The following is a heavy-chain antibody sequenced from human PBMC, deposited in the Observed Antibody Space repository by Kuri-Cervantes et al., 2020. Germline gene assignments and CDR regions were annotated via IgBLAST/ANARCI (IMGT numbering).Heavy chain of an antibody. Sequence: GGSLRLSCAASGFTFSSYGMHWVRQAPGKGLEWVAVIWYDGSNKYYADSVKGRFTISRDNSKNTLYLQMNSLRAEDTAVYYCAREGTSPGSFDYWGQGTPVTVSS. V-gene: IGHV3-33*01. D-gene: IGHD1-26*01. J-gene: IGHJ4*02. CDR2: IWYDGSNK. CDR1: GFTFSSYG. CDR3: AREGTSPGSFDY.